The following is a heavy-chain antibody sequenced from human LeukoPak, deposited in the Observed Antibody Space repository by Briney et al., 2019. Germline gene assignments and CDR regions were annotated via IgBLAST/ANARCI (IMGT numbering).Heavy chain of an antibody. Sequence: ASVKVSCKASGYTFTSYAMHWVRQAPGQRLEWMGWINAGNGNTKYSQKFQGRVTMTTDTSTSTAYMELRSLRSDDTAVYYCAREIFGEKVDYWGQGTLVTVSS. CDR2: INAGNGNT. D-gene: IGHD3-3*01. V-gene: IGHV1-3*01. J-gene: IGHJ4*02. CDR1: GYTFTSYA. CDR3: AREIFGEKVDY.